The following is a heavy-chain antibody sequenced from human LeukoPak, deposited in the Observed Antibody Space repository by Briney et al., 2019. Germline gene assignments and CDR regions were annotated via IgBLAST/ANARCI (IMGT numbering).Heavy chain of an antibody. D-gene: IGHD4-17*01. CDR2: INPNRGDT. Sequence: ASVKVSCKASGYTFTNNYIHWVRQAPAHGLVWMGWINPNRGDTNYAQKFQGRVTMTRDTSISTAFMELTRPTSDDTAVYYCTRDLLGFATTPLSDWGQGTLVTVSS. CDR3: TRDLLGFATTPLSD. J-gene: IGHJ4*02. CDR1: GYTFTNNY. V-gene: IGHV1-2*02.